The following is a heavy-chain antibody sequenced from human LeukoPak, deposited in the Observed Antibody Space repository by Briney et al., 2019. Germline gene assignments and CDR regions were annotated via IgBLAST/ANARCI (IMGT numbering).Heavy chain of an antibody. Sequence: PSETLSLTCAVYGGSFSGYYWSWIRQPPGKGLEWIGEINHSGSTNYNPSLKSRVTISVDTSKNQFSLKLSSVTAADTAVYYCARGALVLLWFGELGSFDYWGQGTLVTVSS. CDR3: ARGALVLLWFGELGSFDY. CDR2: INHSGST. V-gene: IGHV4-34*01. CDR1: GGSFSGYY. J-gene: IGHJ4*02. D-gene: IGHD3-10*01.